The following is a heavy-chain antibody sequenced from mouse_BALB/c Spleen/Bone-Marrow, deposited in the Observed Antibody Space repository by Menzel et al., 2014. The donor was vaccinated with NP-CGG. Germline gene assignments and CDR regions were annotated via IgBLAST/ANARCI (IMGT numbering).Heavy chain of an antibody. Sequence: LQQSGPGLVAPSQSLSITCTVSGFSLTNYGVHWVRQPPGKGLEWLGVIWAGGSTNYNSALMSRLSITKDNSKNQVFLKMNSLQTADTAMYYCARDGYYVVMDYWGQGASVTVSS. D-gene: IGHD2-3*01. CDR1: GFSLTNYG. CDR2: IWAGGST. CDR3: ARDGYYVVMDY. J-gene: IGHJ4*01. V-gene: IGHV2-9*02.